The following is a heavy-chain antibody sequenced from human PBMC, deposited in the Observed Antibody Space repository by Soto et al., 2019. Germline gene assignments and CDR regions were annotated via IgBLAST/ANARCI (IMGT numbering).Heavy chain of an antibody. CDR1: GGSISSYY. Sequence: SETLSLTCTVSGGSISSYYWSWIRQPPGKGLEWIGYIYYSGSTNYNPSLKSRVTISVDTSKNQFSLKLSSVTAADTAVYYCAREFYGSGTRRDYYYMDVWGKGTTVTVSS. CDR3: AREFYGSGTRRDYYYMDV. D-gene: IGHD3-10*01. J-gene: IGHJ6*03. CDR2: IYYSGST. V-gene: IGHV4-59*01.